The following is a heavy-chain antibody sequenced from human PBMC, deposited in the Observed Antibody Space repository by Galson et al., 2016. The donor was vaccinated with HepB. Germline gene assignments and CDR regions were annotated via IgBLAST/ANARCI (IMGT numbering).Heavy chain of an antibody. CDR3: AKEVGTVHPSNWFDP. J-gene: IGHJ5*02. D-gene: IGHD1-26*01. CDR2: ISRSGDAT. V-gene: IGHV3-23*01. Sequence: SLRLSCAASGFTFSSYAMDWVRQAPRKGLEWVSAISRSGDATYYADSVKGRFTIFRDNSKDTLHLQMNSLRAEDTAVYYCAKEVGTVHPSNWFDPWGQGTLVTVSS. CDR1: GFTFSSYA.